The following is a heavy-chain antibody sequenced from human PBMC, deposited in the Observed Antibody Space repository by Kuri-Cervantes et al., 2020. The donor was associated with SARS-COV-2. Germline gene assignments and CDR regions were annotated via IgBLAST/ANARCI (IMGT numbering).Heavy chain of an antibody. CDR3: ARERDYGDYLYYFDY. D-gene: IGHD4-17*01. CDR2: IYHSGST. Sequence: GSLRLSCAVYGGSFSGYYWSWIRQPPGKGLEWIGEIYHSGSTYYNPSLKSRVTISVDTSKNQFSLKLSSVTAADTAVYYCARERDYGDYLYYFDYWGQGTLVTVSS. V-gene: IGHV4-34*01. J-gene: IGHJ4*02. CDR1: GGSFSGYY.